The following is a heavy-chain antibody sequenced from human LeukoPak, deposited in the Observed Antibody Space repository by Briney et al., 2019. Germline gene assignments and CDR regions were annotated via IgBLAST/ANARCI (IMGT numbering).Heavy chain of an antibody. CDR3: TRMGSTGYDDY. J-gene: IGHJ4*02. Sequence: GGSLRLSCAVSGFTFSGSAMHWVRQAAGKGLEWVGRIRDKANSHATTYSASVKGRFTMSRDDSKNTACLQMNSLKTEDTAVYYCTRMGSTGYDDYWGQGTLVTVSS. CDR2: IRDKANSHAT. CDR1: GFTFSGSA. V-gene: IGHV3-73*01. D-gene: IGHD5-12*01.